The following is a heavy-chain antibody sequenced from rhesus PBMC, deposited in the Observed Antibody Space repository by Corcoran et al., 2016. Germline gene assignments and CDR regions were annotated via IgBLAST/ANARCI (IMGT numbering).Heavy chain of an antibody. J-gene: IGHJ4*01. D-gene: IGHD1-26*01. CDR3: ASAGNWNYGGFDY. Sequence: QVQLQESGPGVVKPSETLSLTCAVSGGSISSGYDWTWIRQAPGKGLEWIGYIYGSGSSTNYNPSLKSRVTLSVDTSKNQLSLKLSSVTAADTAVYYCASAGNWNYGGFDYWGQGVLVTVSS. CDR2: IYGSGSST. V-gene: IGHV4-169*02. CDR1: GGSISSGYD.